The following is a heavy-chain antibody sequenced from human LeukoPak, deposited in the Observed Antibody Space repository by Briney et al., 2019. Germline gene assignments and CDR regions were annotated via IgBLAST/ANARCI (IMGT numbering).Heavy chain of an antibody. CDR2: INPNSGGT. CDR3: ARVIRRHCSGGSCPVDY. J-gene: IGHJ4*02. D-gene: IGHD2-15*01. Sequence: ASVKVSCKASGYTFTGYYMHWVRQAPGQGLEWMGWINPNSGGTNYAQKFQGRVTMTRDTSISTAYMELSRLRSDDAAVYYCARVIRRHCSGGSCPVDYWGQGTLVTVSS. V-gene: IGHV1-2*02. CDR1: GYTFTGYY.